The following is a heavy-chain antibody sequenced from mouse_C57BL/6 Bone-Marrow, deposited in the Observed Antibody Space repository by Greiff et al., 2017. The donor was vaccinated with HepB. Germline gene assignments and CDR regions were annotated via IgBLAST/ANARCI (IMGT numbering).Heavy chain of an antibody. J-gene: IGHJ2*01. CDR3: ASPLYYGSRGDFDY. CDR2: IYPRSGNT. V-gene: IGHV1-81*01. Sequence: VQLQQSGAELARPGASVKLSCKASGYTFTSYGISWVKQRTGQGLEWIGEIYPRSGNTYYNEKFKGKATLTADKSSSTAYMELRSLTSEDSAVYFCASPLYYGSRGDFDYWGQGTTHTVSS. CDR1: GYTFTSYG. D-gene: IGHD1-1*01.